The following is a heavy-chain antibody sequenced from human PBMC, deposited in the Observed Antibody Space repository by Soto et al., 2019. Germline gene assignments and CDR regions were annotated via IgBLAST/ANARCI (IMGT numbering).Heavy chain of an antibody. Sequence: QVQLVQSGAELKKPGASVKVSCKASGCTFTKYDMNWVRQATGQGLEWIGWVNPNNGVTGCAQKFQGRVTLTTDISTTTVYLELTSLLSEDKAIYYCAKVSRKGAAIDFEYWGQGTLINVSS. CDR1: GCTFTKYD. CDR2: VNPNNGVT. CDR3: AKVSRKGAAIDFEY. V-gene: IGHV1-8*01. D-gene: IGHD3-22*01. J-gene: IGHJ4*02.